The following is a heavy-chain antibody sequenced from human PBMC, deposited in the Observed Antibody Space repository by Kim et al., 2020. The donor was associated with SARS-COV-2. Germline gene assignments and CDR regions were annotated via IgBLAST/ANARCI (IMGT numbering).Heavy chain of an antibody. D-gene: IGHD4-17*01. CDR3: ARVGENDYGDYDAFDI. J-gene: IGHJ3*02. V-gene: IGHV4-4*02. Sequence: SLKSRVTISVDKSKNQFSLKLSSVTAADTAVYYCARVGENDYGDYDAFDIWGQGTMVTVSS.